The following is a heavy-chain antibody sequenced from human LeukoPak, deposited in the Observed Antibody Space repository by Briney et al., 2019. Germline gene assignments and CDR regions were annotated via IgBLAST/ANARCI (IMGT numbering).Heavy chain of an antibody. Sequence: GASVKVSCKASGYTFTSYYMHWVRQAPGQGLEWMGIINPSGGSTSYAQKFQDRVTMTEDTSTDTAYMELSSLRSEDTAVYYCATGRGYYYDSSGYSFDYWGQGTLVTVSS. CDR2: INPSGGST. CDR1: GYTFTSYY. D-gene: IGHD3-22*01. CDR3: ATGRGYYYDSSGYSFDY. V-gene: IGHV1-46*01. J-gene: IGHJ4*02.